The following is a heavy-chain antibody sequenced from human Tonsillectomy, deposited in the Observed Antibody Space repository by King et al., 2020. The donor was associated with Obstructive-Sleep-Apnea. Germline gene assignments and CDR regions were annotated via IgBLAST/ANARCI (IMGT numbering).Heavy chain of an antibody. CDR3: ASEGGMAAITDYYYGMDV. D-gene: IGHD5-24*01. Sequence: VQLVESGGGVVQPGRSLRLSCAASGFTFSDYALHWVRQAPGKGLEWVAILSYDGSNEYYADSVKGRFNISRDISKNTLFLQMNRLRAEDTAVYYCASEGGMAAITDYYYGMDVWGQGTTVTVSS. V-gene: IGHV3-30*04. CDR1: GFTFSDYA. J-gene: IGHJ6*02. CDR2: LSYDGSNE.